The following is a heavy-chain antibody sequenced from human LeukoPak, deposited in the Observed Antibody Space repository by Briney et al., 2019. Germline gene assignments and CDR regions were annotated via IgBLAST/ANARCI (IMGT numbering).Heavy chain of an antibody. Sequence: GASVEVSCKASGYTFTSYGISWVRQAPGQGLEWMGWISAYNGNTNYAQKLQGRVTMTTVTSTSTAYMELRSLRSDDTAVYYCARVYYDILTGPYNWFDPWGQGTLVTVSS. D-gene: IGHD3-9*01. V-gene: IGHV1-18*01. CDR3: ARVYYDILTGPYNWFDP. CDR2: ISAYNGNT. J-gene: IGHJ5*02. CDR1: GYTFTSYG.